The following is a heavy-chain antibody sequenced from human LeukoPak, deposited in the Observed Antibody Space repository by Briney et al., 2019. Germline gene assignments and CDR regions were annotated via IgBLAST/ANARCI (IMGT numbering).Heavy chain of an antibody. D-gene: IGHD6-19*01. Sequence: GGSLRLSCAASGFTFSKYWMLWVRQAPGKGLESLSRINTDGTVTTYADSVKGRLTVSRDNADNTMFLQMNSVRDEDTAVYYCATKQWLAPPPDSWGQGTPVTVSS. CDR1: GFTFSKYW. CDR2: INTDGTVT. V-gene: IGHV3-74*01. J-gene: IGHJ4*02. CDR3: ATKQWLAPPPDS.